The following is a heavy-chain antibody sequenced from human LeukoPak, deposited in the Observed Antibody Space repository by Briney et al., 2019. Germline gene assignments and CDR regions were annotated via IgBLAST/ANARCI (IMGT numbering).Heavy chain of an antibody. CDR1: GFSVGTNY. D-gene: IGHD4-23*01. CDR2: IYAGGNT. V-gene: IGHV3-53*01. J-gene: IGHJ5*01. CDR3: VGGHDLEFEF. Sequence: GGSLRLSCAASGFSVGTNYMTWGRQAPGKGLEWVSMIYAGGNTYYRDSVKGRFTISRDSSKNTVFLHMSGLRDDDTAVYYCVGGHDLEFEFWGQGTLVIVSS.